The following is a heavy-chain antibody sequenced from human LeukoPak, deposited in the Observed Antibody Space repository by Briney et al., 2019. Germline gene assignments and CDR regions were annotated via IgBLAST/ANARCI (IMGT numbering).Heavy chain of an antibody. J-gene: IGHJ4*02. V-gene: IGHV3-53*01. CDR3: ARAAVAGTGRYYFDY. Sequence: GGSLRLSCAASGFTVSSNYMSWVRQAPGKGLEWVSVIYSGGSTYYADSVKGRFTISRDNSKNTLYLQMNSLRAEDTAVYYCARAAVAGTGRYYFDYWGQGTLVTVSS. CDR1: GFTVSSNY. D-gene: IGHD6-19*01. CDR2: IYSGGST.